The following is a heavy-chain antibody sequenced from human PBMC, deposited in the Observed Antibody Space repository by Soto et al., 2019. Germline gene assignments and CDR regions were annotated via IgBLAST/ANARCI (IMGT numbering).Heavy chain of an antibody. V-gene: IGHV4-39*01. Sequence: PSETLSLTCTVSGGSISSSSYYWGWIRQPPGKGLEWIGSIYYSGSTYYNPSLKSRVTISVDTSKNQFSLKLSSVTAADTAVYYCARHLTPNGGYGWMAYYYGMDVWGQGTTVTVSS. J-gene: IGHJ6*02. CDR2: IYYSGST. CDR1: GGSISSSSYY. D-gene: IGHD2-8*01. CDR3: ARHLTPNGGYGWMAYYYGMDV.